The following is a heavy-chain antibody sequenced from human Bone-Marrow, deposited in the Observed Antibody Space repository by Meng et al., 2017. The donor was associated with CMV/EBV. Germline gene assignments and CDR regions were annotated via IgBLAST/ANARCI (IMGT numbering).Heavy chain of an antibody. D-gene: IGHD1-26*01. CDR3: ARRATLGPHIVGATKAPFGY. V-gene: IGHV1-46*01. CDR1: GYTFTSYY. CDR2: INPSGGST. J-gene: IGHJ4*02. Sequence: ASVKVSCKASGYTFTSYYMHWVRQAPGQGLEWMGIINPSGGSTSYAQKFQGRVTMTRDTSTSTVYMELSSLRSEDTAVYYCARRATLGPHIVGATKAPFGYWGQGTLVTFYS.